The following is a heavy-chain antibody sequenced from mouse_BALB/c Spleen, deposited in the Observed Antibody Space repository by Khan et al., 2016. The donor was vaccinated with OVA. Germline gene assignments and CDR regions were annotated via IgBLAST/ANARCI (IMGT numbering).Heavy chain of an antibody. D-gene: IGHD2-13*01. J-gene: IGHJ4*01. Sequence: EVQLQESGPGLVKPSQSLSLTCTVTGYSITSDYAWNWIRQFPGNKLEWMGYISSIGSTRYNPSLKSRISITRDTSKNQFFLHLNSVTTEDTATYYCARSLYYSDSYAMDYWGQGTSVTVSS. CDR3: ARSLYYSDSYAMDY. CDR2: ISSIGST. V-gene: IGHV3-2*02. CDR1: GYSITSDYA.